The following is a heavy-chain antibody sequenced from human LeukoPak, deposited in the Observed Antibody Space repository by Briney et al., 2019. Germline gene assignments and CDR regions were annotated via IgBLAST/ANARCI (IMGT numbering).Heavy chain of an antibody. D-gene: IGHD3-22*01. Sequence: GASVKVSCKASGYTFTSYGISWVRQAPGQGLEWMGGIIPIFGTANYAQKFQGRVTITADKSTSTAYMELSSLRSEDTAVYYCARLIVVVIPPEPTYWYFDLWGRGTLVTVSS. J-gene: IGHJ2*01. CDR3: ARLIVVVIPPEPTYWYFDL. CDR1: GYTFTSYG. V-gene: IGHV1-69*06. CDR2: IIPIFGTA.